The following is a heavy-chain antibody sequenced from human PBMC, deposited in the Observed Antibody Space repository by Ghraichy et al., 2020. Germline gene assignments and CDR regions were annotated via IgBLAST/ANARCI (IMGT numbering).Heavy chain of an antibody. CDR2: IYYSGST. Sequence: SETLSLTCTVSGGSISSYYWSWIRQPPGKGLEWIGYIYYSGSTNYNPSLKSRVTISVDTSKNQFSLKLSSVTAADTAVYYCARITGDGAFDIWGQGTMVTVSS. V-gene: IGHV4-59*08. CDR3: ARITGDGAFDI. J-gene: IGHJ3*02. D-gene: IGHD7-27*01. CDR1: GGSISSYY.